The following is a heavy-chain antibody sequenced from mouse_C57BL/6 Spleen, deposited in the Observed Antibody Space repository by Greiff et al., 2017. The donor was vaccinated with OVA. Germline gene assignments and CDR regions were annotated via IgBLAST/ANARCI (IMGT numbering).Heavy chain of an antibody. CDR3: ARSYCGSRWDWYFDV. V-gene: IGHV1-47*01. D-gene: IGHD1-1*01. CDR1: GYTFTTYP. Sequence: VQLQQSGAELVKPGASVKMSCTASGYTFTTYPMHWMKQNPGQSLEWIGNFHPYNDDTKYNEKFKGKATVTVDKSSSTVYLELSRLTSDDSAVYYCARSYCGSRWDWYFDVWGTGTTVTVSS. J-gene: IGHJ1*03. CDR2: FHPYNDDT.